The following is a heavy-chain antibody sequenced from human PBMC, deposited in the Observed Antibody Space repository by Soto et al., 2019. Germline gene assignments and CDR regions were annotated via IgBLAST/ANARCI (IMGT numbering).Heavy chain of an antibody. Sequence: GGSLRLSSAASGFTVRSNYMSWVRQAPGKGLEWVSVIYSGGSTYYADSVKGRFTISRDNSKNTLYLQMNSLRAEDTAVYYCASFPTRSGWYAAFYYWGQGTLVTVSS. CDR2: IYSGGST. CDR1: GFTVRSNY. J-gene: IGHJ4*02. CDR3: ASFPTRSGWYAAFYY. D-gene: IGHD6-19*01. V-gene: IGHV3-53*01.